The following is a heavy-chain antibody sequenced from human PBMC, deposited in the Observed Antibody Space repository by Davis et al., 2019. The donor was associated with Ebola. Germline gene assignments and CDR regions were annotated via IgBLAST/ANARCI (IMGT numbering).Heavy chain of an antibody. CDR3: ARDRAYCTHGACFTRYHDYGLDV. Sequence: ASVKVSCKASGYTFTSYGINWVRQAPGQGLEWMGWISAYNGNTNYAQKLQGRVTMTTDTSTSTAYMELRSLRSDDTAVYYCARDRAYCTHGACFTRYHDYGLDVWGKGTTVTVSS. CDR1: GYTFTSYG. CDR2: ISAYNGNT. D-gene: IGHD2-8*01. V-gene: IGHV1-18*01. J-gene: IGHJ6*04.